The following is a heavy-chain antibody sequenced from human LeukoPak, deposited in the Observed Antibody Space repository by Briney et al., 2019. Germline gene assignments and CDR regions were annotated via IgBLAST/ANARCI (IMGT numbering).Heavy chain of an antibody. V-gene: IGHV3-30*02. J-gene: IGHJ1*01. CDR1: GFTFSNYG. CDR2: IRNDDGSNK. Sequence: GGSLRLSCAASGFTFSNYGMHWVRQAPGKGLEWVAFIRNDDGSNKYYADSVKGRFTIPRDNSKNTVHLQMNSLRVEDTAVYYCAKDKAQYFQHWGQGTLVTVSA. CDR3: AKDKAQYFQH.